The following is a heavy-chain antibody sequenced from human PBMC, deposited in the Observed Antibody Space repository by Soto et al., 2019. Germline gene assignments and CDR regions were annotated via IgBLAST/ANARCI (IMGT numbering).Heavy chain of an antibody. J-gene: IGHJ6*02. CDR3: ARDFGDIVVVPAADSEGYYYYYGMDV. Sequence: EVQLVESGGGLVQPGGSLRLSCAASGFTFSSYSMNWVRQAPGKGLERVSYISSSSSTIYYADSVKGRFTISRDNAKNSLYLQMNSLRDEDTAVYYCARDFGDIVVVPAADSEGYYYYYGMDVWGQGTTVTVSS. V-gene: IGHV3-48*02. CDR1: GFTFSSYS. CDR2: ISSSSSTI. D-gene: IGHD2-2*01.